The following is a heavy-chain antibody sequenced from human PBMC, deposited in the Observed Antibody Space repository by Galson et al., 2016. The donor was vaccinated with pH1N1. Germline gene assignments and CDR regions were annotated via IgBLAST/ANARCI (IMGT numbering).Heavy chain of an antibody. Sequence: SLRLSCAASGFTFTNYAIHWVRQAPGKGLEWVSFISVSSLSTYYADSVKGRFTISRDTSKNKVILQMKSLRAEDTATYYCAKDLSRVVSTSGYFVWWGQGTLVTVSS. J-gene: IGHJ4*02. D-gene: IGHD5/OR15-5a*01. CDR2: ISVSSLST. CDR1: GFTFTNYA. V-gene: IGHV3-23*01. CDR3: AKDLSRVVSTSGYFVW.